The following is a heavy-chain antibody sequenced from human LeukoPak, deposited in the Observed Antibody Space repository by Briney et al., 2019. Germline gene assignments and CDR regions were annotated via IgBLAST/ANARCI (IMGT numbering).Heavy chain of an antibody. Sequence: ASVKISCKASGGTFSSYAISWVRQAPGQGLEWMGGIIPIFGTANYAQKFQGRVTITTDESTSTAYMELSSLRSEDTAVYYCARAGDSSAPGTSDYWGQGTLVTVSS. CDR1: GGTFSSYA. J-gene: IGHJ4*02. CDR3: ARAGDSSAPGTSDY. CDR2: IIPIFGTA. D-gene: IGHD6-25*01. V-gene: IGHV1-69*05.